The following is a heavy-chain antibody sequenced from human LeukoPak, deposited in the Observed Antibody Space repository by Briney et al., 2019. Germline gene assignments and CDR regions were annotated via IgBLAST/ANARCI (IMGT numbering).Heavy chain of an antibody. CDR1: GYTLTELS. J-gene: IGHJ4*02. CDR2: FDPEDGET. D-gene: IGHD5-18*01. CDR3: ATGLRGYSYAQN. Sequence: ASVKVSCKVSGYTLTELSMHWVRQAPGKGLEWMGGFDPEDGETIYAQKFQGRVTMTEDTSTDTAYMELSSLRSEDTAVYYCATGLRGYSYAQNWGQGTLVTVSS. V-gene: IGHV1-24*01.